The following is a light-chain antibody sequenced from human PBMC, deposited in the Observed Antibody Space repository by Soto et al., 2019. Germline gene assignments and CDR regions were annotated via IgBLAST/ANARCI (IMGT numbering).Light chain of an antibody. V-gene: IGKV4-1*01. CDR1: QSVLYSSNSKNY. Sequence: DIVMTQSPDSLAVSLGERATINCKSSQSVLYSSNSKNYLAWYQQKPGQPPKLLIYWASTRESGVPDRFSGSGSGTDFTLTISSLQAKDVAVYYCQQYYSTPWTFGQGTKVVIK. J-gene: IGKJ1*01. CDR2: WAS. CDR3: QQYYSTPWT.